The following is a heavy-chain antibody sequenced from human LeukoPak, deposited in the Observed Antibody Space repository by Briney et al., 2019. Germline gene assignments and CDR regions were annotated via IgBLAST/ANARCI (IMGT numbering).Heavy chain of an antibody. Sequence: GRSLRLSCAASGFTLSSYGMHWVRQAPGKGLEWVAVISYDGSNKYYADSVKGRFTISRDNSKNTLYLQMNSLRAEDTAVYYCANYPGFDYWGQGTLVTVSS. CDR3: ANYPGFDY. CDR1: GFTLSSYG. V-gene: IGHV3-30*18. CDR2: ISYDGSNK. J-gene: IGHJ4*02.